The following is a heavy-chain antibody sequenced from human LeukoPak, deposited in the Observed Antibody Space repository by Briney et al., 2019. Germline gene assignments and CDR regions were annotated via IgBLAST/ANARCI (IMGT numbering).Heavy chain of an antibody. CDR3: VRGLGSDNWFDP. Sequence: GGTLRLSCAASGFTFSRYSMNWVRQAPGKGLEWVSSISISSNYIYYPDSLKGRFTISRDNAKNSLYLQMNSLRAEDTAVYYCVRGLGSDNWFDPWGQGTLVTVSS. V-gene: IGHV3-21*01. CDR2: ISISSNYI. CDR1: GFTFSRYS. D-gene: IGHD3-16*01. J-gene: IGHJ5*02.